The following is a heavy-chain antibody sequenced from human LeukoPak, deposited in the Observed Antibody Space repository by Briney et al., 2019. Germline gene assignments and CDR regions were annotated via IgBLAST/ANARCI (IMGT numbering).Heavy chain of an antibody. Sequence: GGSLRLSCAASGFTFSSYAMSWVRQAPGKGLEWVSAISGSGGSTYYADSVKGRFTISRDNSKNTLYLQMNSLRAEDTAVYYCARAAYNWGLGYYFDYWGQGTLVTVSS. CDR1: GFTFSSYA. CDR3: ARAAYNWGLGYYFDY. CDR2: ISGSGGST. J-gene: IGHJ4*02. D-gene: IGHD7-27*01. V-gene: IGHV3-23*01.